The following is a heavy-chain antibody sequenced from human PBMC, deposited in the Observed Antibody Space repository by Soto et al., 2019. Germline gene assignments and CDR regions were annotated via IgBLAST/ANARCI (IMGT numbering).Heavy chain of an antibody. J-gene: IGHJ3*02. Sequence: EVQLVESGGGLVQPGGSLRLSCAASGFTFNYYWMHWLRQAPGKRLLWVSRIHSDGSATNYADSVKGRFTISRDNAKNKVYLQMNGLRGEDTAVYYCGRGDLGGFDIWGQGTMVTVSS. CDR2: IHSDGSAT. CDR1: GFTFNYYW. D-gene: IGHD3-16*01. V-gene: IGHV3-74*01. CDR3: GRGDLGGFDI.